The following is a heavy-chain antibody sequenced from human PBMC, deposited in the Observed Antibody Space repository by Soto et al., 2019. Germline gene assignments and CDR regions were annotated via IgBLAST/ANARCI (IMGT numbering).Heavy chain of an antibody. CDR2: IVVGSGNT. CDR1: GFTFTSSA. V-gene: IGHV1-58*02. D-gene: IGHD1-26*01. J-gene: IGHJ6*02. CDR3: AAGEGATLAPGYYFYGMDV. Sequence: SVKVSCKASGFTFTSSAMQWVRQARGQRLEWIGWIVVGSGNTNYAQKFQERVTITRDMSTSTAYMELSSLRSEDTAVYYCAAGEGATLAPGYYFYGMDVWGQGTTVTGSS.